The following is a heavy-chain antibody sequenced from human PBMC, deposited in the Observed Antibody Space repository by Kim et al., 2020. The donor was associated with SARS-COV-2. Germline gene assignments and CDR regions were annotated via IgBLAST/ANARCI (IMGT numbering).Heavy chain of an antibody. V-gene: IGHV3-9*01. J-gene: IGHJ4*02. D-gene: IGHD3-10*01. CDR2: ISWNSNTR. Sequence: GGSLRLSCAASGFSFDDSAMHWVRQAPGKGLEWVSGISWNSNTRGYADSVKGRFTISRDNAKNSLYLQMNSLRAEDTALYYCAKDISGYYGSGSYFDYWGQGTLVTVSS. CDR1: GFSFDDSA. CDR3: AKDISGYYGSGSYFDY.